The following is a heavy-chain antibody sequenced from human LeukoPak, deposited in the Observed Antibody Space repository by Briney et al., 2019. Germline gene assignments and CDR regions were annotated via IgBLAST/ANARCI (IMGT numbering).Heavy chain of an antibody. CDR1: GFTFSSYS. J-gene: IGHJ5*02. V-gene: IGHV3-21*01. CDR3: ARHLSVRGVMWFDP. Sequence: GGSLRLSCAASGFTFSSYSMNWVRQAPGKGLEWVSSISSSSSYIYYADSVKGRFTISRDNAKNSLYLQMNSLRAEDTAVYYCARHLSVRGVMWFDPWGQGTLVTVSS. CDR2: ISSSSSYI. D-gene: IGHD3-10*01.